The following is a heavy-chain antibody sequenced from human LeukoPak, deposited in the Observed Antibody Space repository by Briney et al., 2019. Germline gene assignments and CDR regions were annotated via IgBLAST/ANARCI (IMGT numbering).Heavy chain of an antibody. CDR2: ISGSGGST. CDR1: GFTFSSYA. D-gene: IGHD4-17*01. CDR3: AKCYGDYVNWFDP. Sequence: GGSLRLSCAASGFTFSSYAMSWVRQAPGEGLEWVSAISGSGGSTYYADSMRGRFTISRDNSRNILYLQMNSLRVEDTAVYYCAKCYGDYVNWFDPWGQGTLVTVSS. V-gene: IGHV3-23*01. J-gene: IGHJ5*02.